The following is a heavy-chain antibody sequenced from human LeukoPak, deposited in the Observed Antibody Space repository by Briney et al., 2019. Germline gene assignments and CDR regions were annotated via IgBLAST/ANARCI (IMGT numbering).Heavy chain of an antibody. D-gene: IGHD1-26*01. J-gene: IGHJ4*02. CDR1: GFTFSSYW. Sequence: PGGSLRLSCAASGFTFSSYWMSWVRQAPGKGLEWVANIKQDGGEIYYVDSVKGRFTISRDNAKNSLSLQMNSLRAKDTAVYYCARDKVVGATHFDYWGQGTLVTVSS. V-gene: IGHV3-7*01. CDR2: IKQDGGEI. CDR3: ARDKVVGATHFDY.